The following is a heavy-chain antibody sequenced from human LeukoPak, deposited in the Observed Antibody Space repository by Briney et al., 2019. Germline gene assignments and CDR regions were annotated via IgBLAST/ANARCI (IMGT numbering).Heavy chain of an antibody. CDR3: ARGLDSGYDLDY. J-gene: IGHJ4*02. CDR2: ISSSGSTI. CDR1: GFTFSDYY. Sequence: KAGGSLRLSCAASGFTFSDYYMSWIRQAPGKGLEWVSYISSSGSTIYYADSVKGRFTISRVNAKNSLYLQMNILRAEDTAVYYCARGLDSGYDLDYWGQGTLVTVSS. D-gene: IGHD5-12*01. V-gene: IGHV3-11*01.